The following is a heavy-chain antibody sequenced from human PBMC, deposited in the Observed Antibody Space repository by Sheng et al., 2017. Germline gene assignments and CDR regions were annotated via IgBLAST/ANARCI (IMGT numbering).Heavy chain of an antibody. CDR1: GGSMSGYY. CDR2: IYYSGST. J-gene: IGHJ4*02. D-gene: IGHD6-19*01. V-gene: IGHV4-59*01. Sequence: QVQLQESGPGLVKPSETLSLTCTVSGGSMSGYYWSWIRQPPGKGPEWIGYIYYSGSTDYNPSLRSRVTISVDTSKNQFSLKLSSVIAADTAVYYCVRVSGWKGIDYWGQGTLVIVSS. CDR3: VRVSGWKGIDY.